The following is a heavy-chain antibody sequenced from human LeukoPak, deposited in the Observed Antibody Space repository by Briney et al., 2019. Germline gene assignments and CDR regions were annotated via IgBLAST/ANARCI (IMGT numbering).Heavy chain of an antibody. Sequence: PSETLSLTCTVSGGSISSYYWSWIRQPPGKGLEWIGYIYYSGSTNYNPSLKSRVTISVDTSKNQFSLKLSSVTAADTAVYYCARGAIQLWSHFDYWGQGTLVTVSS. CDR3: ARGAIQLWSHFDY. CDR1: GGSISSYY. J-gene: IGHJ4*02. V-gene: IGHV4-59*01. D-gene: IGHD5-18*01. CDR2: IYYSGST.